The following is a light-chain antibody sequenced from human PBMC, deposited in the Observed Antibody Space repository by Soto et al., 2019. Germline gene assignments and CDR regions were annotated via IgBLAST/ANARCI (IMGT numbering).Light chain of an antibody. J-gene: IGLJ2*01. Sequence: QSALTQPASVSGSPGQSITISCTGTSSDVGGYNYVSWYQQHPGKAPKLMSYDVSNRPSGVSNRFSGSKSGNTASLTISGLQAEDEADYYCGSYTSSSTVIFGGGTKLTVL. CDR3: GSYTSSSTVI. V-gene: IGLV2-14*03. CDR1: SSDVGGYNY. CDR2: DVS.